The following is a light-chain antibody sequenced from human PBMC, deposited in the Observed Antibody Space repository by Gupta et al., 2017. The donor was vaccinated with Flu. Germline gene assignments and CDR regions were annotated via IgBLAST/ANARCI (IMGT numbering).Light chain of an antibody. CDR3: SSYAGGESRV. J-gene: IGLJ2*01. CDR1: SSVVGGYDY. Sequence: VTISCTGSSSVVGGYDYVSWYQQHPGKAPQLIMYEVTRRPSGVPDRVSGSRSGSTDSLTVSGLQAEDEAEDVCSSYAGGESRVFGGGTKLTVL. CDR2: EVT. V-gene: IGLV2-8*01.